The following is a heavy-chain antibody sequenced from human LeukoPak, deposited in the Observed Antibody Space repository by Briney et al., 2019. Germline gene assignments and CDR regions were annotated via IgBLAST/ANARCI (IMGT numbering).Heavy chain of an antibody. V-gene: IGHV4-4*02. CDR1: GGSISSNNW. Sequence: SGTLSLTCAVSGGSISSNNWWSWVRQPPGKGLEWIGEIYHSGSTNYNPSLKSRVTISVDKSKNQFSLKLSSVTAADTAVYYCARVRIAVDEVYFDYWGQGTLVTVSS. D-gene: IGHD6-19*01. CDR3: ARVRIAVDEVYFDY. J-gene: IGHJ4*02. CDR2: IYHSGST.